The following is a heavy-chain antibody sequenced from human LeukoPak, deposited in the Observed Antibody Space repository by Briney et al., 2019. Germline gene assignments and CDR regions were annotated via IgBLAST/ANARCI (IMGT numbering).Heavy chain of an antibody. CDR2: INPNSGGT. V-gene: IGHV1-2*02. Sequence: ASVKVSCKASGYTFTGYYMHWVRQAPGQGLEWMGWINPNSGGTNYAQKFQGRVTMTRDTSISTAYMELSRLRSDDTAVYYCARSSPYYYGSGSYRVLFYWGQGPLVTVSS. J-gene: IGHJ4*02. CDR1: GYTFTGYY. D-gene: IGHD3-10*01. CDR3: ARSSPYYYGSGSYRVLFY.